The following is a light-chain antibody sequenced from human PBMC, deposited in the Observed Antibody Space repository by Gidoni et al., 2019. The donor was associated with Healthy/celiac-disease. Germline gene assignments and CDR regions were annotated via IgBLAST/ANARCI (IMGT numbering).Light chain of an antibody. V-gene: IGKV1-33*01. J-gene: IGKJ3*01. CDR3: QQYDNLLS. CDR1: QDISNY. CDR2: DAS. Sequence: QLTQSPSSLSASVGDRVTITCQASQDISNYLNWYQQKPGKAPKLLIYDASNLETGVPSRFSGSGSGTDFTFTISSLQPEDIATYYCQQYDNLLSFGPGTKVDIK.